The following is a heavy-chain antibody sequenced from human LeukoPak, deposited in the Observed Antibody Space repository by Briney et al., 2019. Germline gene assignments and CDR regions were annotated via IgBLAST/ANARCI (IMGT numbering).Heavy chain of an antibody. J-gene: IGHJ5*02. CDR2: VSGYDGDT. D-gene: IGHD3-10*01. V-gene: IGHV1-18*01. CDR3: ARDYGKSGRDCFDP. Sequence: ASVKVSCKASGYTFFNYGISWVRQVQGQGLQWMGWVSGYDGDTSYAQQFQGRLTVTSDTSSRTAYMELRSLTFDDTAVYYCARDYGKSGRDCFDPWGQGTLVIVSS. CDR1: GYTFFNYG.